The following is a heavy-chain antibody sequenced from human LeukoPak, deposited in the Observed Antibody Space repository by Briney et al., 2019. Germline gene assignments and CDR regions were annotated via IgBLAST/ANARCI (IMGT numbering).Heavy chain of an antibody. V-gene: IGHV4-59*01. J-gene: IGHJ6*04. CDR2: IYYSGST. CDR1: GGSIYNFY. Sequence: SETLSLTCTVSGGSIYNFYWSWIRQPPGGGLEWIGYIYYSGSTNYNPSLKSRVTISVDTSKNQFSLKLSSVTAADTAVYYCARLARLTLIRGVTGYHSLDVWGKGTKVTVSS. D-gene: IGHD3-10*01. CDR3: ARLARLTLIRGVTGYHSLDV.